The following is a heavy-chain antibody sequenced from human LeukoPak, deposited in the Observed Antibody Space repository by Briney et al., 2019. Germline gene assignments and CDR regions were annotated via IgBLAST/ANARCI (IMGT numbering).Heavy chain of an antibody. CDR2: IIPIFGTA. Sequence: GSSVKVSCKASGGTFSSYAISWVRQVPGHGLEWMGGIIPIFGTANYAQKFQGRVTITADESTSTAYMELSSLRSEDTAVYYCAGRITMVRGVIIGGLDVWGQGTTVTVSS. J-gene: IGHJ6*02. CDR3: AGRITMVRGVIIGGLDV. CDR1: GGTFSSYA. D-gene: IGHD3-10*01. V-gene: IGHV1-69*01.